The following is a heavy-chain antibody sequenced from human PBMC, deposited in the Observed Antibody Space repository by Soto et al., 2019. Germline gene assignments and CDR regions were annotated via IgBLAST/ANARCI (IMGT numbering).Heavy chain of an antibody. CDR2: VYYTGTT. V-gene: IGHV4-59*01. Sequence: QVQLQESGPGLLNPSETLSLTCTVSGGSISSYFYIWVRQPPGKGLEWIGSVYYTGTTDYHPPLHSRVTIPVDTSKTQFSLNLRSVTAADTAVYYCARDLAAVPRAFDYWGRGTQVTVSS. D-gene: IGHD6-13*01. J-gene: IGHJ4*02. CDR1: GGSISSYF. CDR3: ARDLAAVPRAFDY.